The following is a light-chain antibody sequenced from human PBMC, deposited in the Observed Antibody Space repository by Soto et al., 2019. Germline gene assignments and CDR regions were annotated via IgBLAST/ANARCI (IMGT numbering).Light chain of an antibody. Sequence: EVVLTQSPGTLSLSRGERATLSCRASERIYSAYLAWYQQKPGQAPRLLIYGASTRATGIPARFSGSGSGTEFTLTISSLQSEDSAVYYCQQYHKWPPITFGQGTRLEIK. J-gene: IGKJ5*01. V-gene: IGKV3-15*01. CDR2: GAS. CDR3: QQYHKWPPIT. CDR1: ERIYSAY.